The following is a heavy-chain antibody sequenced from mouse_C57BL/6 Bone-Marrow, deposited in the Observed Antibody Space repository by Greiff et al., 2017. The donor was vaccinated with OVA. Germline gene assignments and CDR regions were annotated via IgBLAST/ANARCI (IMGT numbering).Heavy chain of an antibody. CDR3: VRHGYYAMDY. CDR1: GFSFNTYA. Sequence: GGGLVQPKGSLKLSCAASGFSFNTYAMNWVRQAPGKGLEWVARIRSKSNNYATYSADSVKDRFTSSRDDSESMLYLQMNNLKTEDTAMYYCVRHGYYAMDYWGQGTSVTVSS. CDR2: IRSKSNNYAT. J-gene: IGHJ4*01. V-gene: IGHV10-1*01.